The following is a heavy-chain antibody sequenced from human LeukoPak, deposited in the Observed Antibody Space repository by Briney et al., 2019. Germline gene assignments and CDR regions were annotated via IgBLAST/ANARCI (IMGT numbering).Heavy chain of an antibody. V-gene: IGHV3-53*01. CDR2: IYSGTT. CDR1: GFTFDDYA. Sequence: GGSLRLSCAASGFTFDDYAMHWVRQAPGKGLEWVSFIYSGTTHYSDSVKGRFTISRDNSKNTLYLQMNSLRAEDTAVYYCARRAGAYSHPYDYWGQGTLVTVSS. J-gene: IGHJ4*02. D-gene: IGHD4/OR15-4a*01. CDR3: ARRAGAYSHPYDY.